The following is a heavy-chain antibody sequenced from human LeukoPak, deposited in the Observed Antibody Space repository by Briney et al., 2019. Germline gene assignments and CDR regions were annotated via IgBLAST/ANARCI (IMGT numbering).Heavy chain of an antibody. J-gene: IGHJ4*01. D-gene: IGHD6-13*01. CDR1: GFTFRSYS. V-gene: IGHV3-21*06. Sequence: GGSHGLSCAASGFTFRSYSMYWVRQAPGKGLEWVSSISNSGNNIYYPGSVKGRFTTSRDNAKSSLYLQMSSLRVEDTAVYYCARGYSWSYDYWGRATLVTVSS. CDR2: ISNSGNNI. CDR3: ARGYSWSYDY.